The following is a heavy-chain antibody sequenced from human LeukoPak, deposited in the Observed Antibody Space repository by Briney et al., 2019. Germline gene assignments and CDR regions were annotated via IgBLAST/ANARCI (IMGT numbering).Heavy chain of an antibody. D-gene: IGHD3-3*01. J-gene: IGHJ4*02. CDR3: ARERKIFGVVPTYPDY. Sequence: PGGSLRLSCAASGLDFSSYSMNWVRQAPGKGLEWVSSISSDSHYIYYADSVKGRFTTSRDNAENSLYLQMNSLRAEDTAVYYCARERKIFGVVPTYPDYWGQGTLVTVSS. CDR1: GLDFSSYS. CDR2: ISSDSHYI. V-gene: IGHV3-21*01.